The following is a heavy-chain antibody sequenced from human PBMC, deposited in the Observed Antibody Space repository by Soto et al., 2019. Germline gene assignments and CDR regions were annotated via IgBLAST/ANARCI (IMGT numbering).Heavy chain of an antibody. CDR2: TWYDGSNK. CDR1: GFTFSTYG. V-gene: IGHV3-33*01. J-gene: IGHJ6*02. D-gene: IGHD3-22*01. Sequence: TGGSLRLSCAASGFTFSTYGMHWVRQAPGKGLEWVSTTWYDGSNKYYADSVKGRFTISRDNSKNTLYLQMNSLRAEDTAVYYCARDSSGYSIRGAYYYGMDVWGQGTTVTVSS. CDR3: ARDSSGYSIRGAYYYGMDV.